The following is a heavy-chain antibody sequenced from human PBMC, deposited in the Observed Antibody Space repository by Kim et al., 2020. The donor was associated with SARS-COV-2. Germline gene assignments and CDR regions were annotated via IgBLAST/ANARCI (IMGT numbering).Heavy chain of an antibody. D-gene: IGHD3-3*02. CDR1: GFSLSTSGMC. J-gene: IGHJ6*03. V-gene: IGHV2-70*11. CDR2: IDWDDDK. Sequence: SGPTLVKPTQTLTLTCTFSGFSLSTSGMCVSWIRQPPGKALEWLARIDWDDDKYYSTSLKTRLTISKDTSKNQVVLTMTNMDPVDTATYYCARTPISWTTPNYYYYYYMDVWGKGTTVTVSS. CDR3: ARTPISWTTPNYYYYYYMDV.